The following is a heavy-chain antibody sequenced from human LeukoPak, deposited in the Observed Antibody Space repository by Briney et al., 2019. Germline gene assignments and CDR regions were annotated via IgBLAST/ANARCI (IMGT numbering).Heavy chain of an antibody. D-gene: IGHD3-9*01. Sequence: SETLSLTCTVSGYSISSGYYWGWIRQPPGKGLEWIGSIYHSGSTYYNPSLKSRVTISVDTSKNQFSLKLSSVTAADTAVYYCARGLLTFDYWGQGTLVTVSS. J-gene: IGHJ4*02. V-gene: IGHV4-38-2*02. CDR2: IYHSGST. CDR1: GYSISSGYY. CDR3: ARGLLTFDY.